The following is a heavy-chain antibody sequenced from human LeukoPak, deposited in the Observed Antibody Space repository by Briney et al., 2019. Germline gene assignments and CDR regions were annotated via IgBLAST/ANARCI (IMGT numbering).Heavy chain of an antibody. Sequence: PSETLSLTCTVSGGSISSSSYYWGWIRQPPGKGLEWIGSIYYSGSTYYNPSLKSRVTISVDTSKNQFSLKLSSVTAADTAVYYCASPYSGAFDIWGQGTMVTVSS. CDR2: IYYSGST. J-gene: IGHJ3*02. CDR1: GGSISSSSYY. V-gene: IGHV4-39*01. CDR3: ASPYSGAFDI. D-gene: IGHD3-10*01.